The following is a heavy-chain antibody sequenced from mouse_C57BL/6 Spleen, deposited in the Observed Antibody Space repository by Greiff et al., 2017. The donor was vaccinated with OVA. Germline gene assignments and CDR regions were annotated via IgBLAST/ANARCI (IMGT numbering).Heavy chain of an antibody. CDR1: GYTFTDYY. V-gene: IGHV1-26*01. CDR3: ARSRWGGDY. Sequence: VQLQQSGPELVKPGASVKISCKASGYTFTDYYMNWVKQSHGKSLEWIGDINPNNGGTSYNQKFKGKATLTVDKSSSTAYMELRSLTSEDSAVYYCARSRWGGDYWGQGTTLTVSS. D-gene: IGHD1-1*02. CDR2: INPNNGGT. J-gene: IGHJ2*01.